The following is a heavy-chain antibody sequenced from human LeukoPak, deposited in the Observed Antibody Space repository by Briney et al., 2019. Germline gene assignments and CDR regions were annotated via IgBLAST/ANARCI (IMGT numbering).Heavy chain of an antibody. Sequence: KPSETLSLTCAVYGGSFRGYYWSWIRQPPGKGLEWIGEINHSGSTNYNPSLKSRVTISVDTSKNQFSLKLSSVTAADTAVYYCARGSPPDYCSSTSCYDDYWGQGTLVTVSS. J-gene: IGHJ4*02. D-gene: IGHD2-2*01. CDR3: ARGSPPDYCSSTSCYDDY. V-gene: IGHV4-34*01. CDR2: INHSGST. CDR1: GGSFRGYY.